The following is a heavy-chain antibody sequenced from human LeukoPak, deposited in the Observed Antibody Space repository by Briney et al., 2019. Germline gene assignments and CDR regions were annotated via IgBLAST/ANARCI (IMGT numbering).Heavy chain of an antibody. CDR2: VDTDGSGT. CDR3: ANIIAVAATFDY. D-gene: IGHD6-19*01. Sequence: GGSLRLSCEASGITFNNYWLHWVRQAPGKGLVWVSRVDTDGSGTIYADSVKGRFTVSRDNAKNTLYLQMISLRAEDTAVYYCANIIAVAATFDYWGQGTLVTVSS. J-gene: IGHJ4*02. V-gene: IGHV3-74*01. CDR1: GITFNNYW.